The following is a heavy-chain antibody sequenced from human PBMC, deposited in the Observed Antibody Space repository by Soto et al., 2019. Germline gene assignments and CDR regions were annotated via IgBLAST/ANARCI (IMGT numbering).Heavy chain of an antibody. CDR1: GDSISTDY. CDR2: IYYGGST. CDR3: ARDKITGLFDY. D-gene: IGHD2-8*02. Sequence: SEALSLTCTVSGDSISTDYWSWIRQSPGKGLEWIGFIYYGGSTNYNPSLKSRVTISVDTSKNQFSLKLTSVTAADTAVYYCARDKITGLFDYWGQGTLVTVSS. V-gene: IGHV4-59*12. J-gene: IGHJ4*02.